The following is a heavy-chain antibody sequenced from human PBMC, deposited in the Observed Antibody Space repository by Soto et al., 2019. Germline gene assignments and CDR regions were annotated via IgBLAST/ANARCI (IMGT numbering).Heavy chain of an antibody. CDR2: AYYRGGT. CDR3: ARGMQWLVRNYFDY. CDR1: GLSVTSDSY. V-gene: IGHV4-61*01. Sequence: SSETLSLTCTVSGLSVTSDSYWSWIRQAPGKGLEWIGYAYYRGGTRYNPSLKSRLTISVDTSKNQFSLKLSSVTAADTAVYYCARGMQWLVRNYFDYWGQGTLVIVSS. J-gene: IGHJ4*02. D-gene: IGHD6-19*01.